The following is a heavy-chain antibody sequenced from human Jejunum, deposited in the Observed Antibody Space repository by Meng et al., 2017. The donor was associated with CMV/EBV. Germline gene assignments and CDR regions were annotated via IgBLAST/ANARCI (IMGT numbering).Heavy chain of an antibody. CDR1: GDSVSSNTVA. Sequence: QLQQSGPGLVKPSQTLSLTCAISGDSVSSNTVAWNWIRLSPSRGLEWLGRTYYRYKWYSEYTVSVRSRISITPDTSKNQFSLQLTSVTPDDTAVYYCARGEDSSLDYWGQGTLVTVSS. CDR3: ARGEDSSLDY. J-gene: IGHJ4*02. CDR2: TYYRYKWYS. D-gene: IGHD6-13*01. V-gene: IGHV6-1*01.